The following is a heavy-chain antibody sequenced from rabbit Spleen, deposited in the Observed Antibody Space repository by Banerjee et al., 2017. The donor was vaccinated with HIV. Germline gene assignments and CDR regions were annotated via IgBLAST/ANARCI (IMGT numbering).Heavy chain of an antibody. CDR3: ARDTGSSFSSYGMDL. CDR2: IYSTNGKI. V-gene: IGHV1S45*01. J-gene: IGHJ6*01. CDR1: GFSFRYSYW. D-gene: IGHD8-1*01. Sequence: QEQLEESGGDLVKPEGSLTLTCTASGFSFRYSYWICWVRQATGKGLEWIASIYSTNGKIYYATWAKGRFTISKAASAAVTLQMTSRTAADTATYFCARDTGSSFSSYGMDLWGPGTLVTVS.